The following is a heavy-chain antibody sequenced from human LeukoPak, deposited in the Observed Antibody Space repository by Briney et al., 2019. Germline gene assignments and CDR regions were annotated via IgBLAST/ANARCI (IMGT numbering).Heavy chain of an antibody. CDR3: ARAASDILTGYYYWFDP. CDR2: IIPIFGTA. V-gene: IGHV1-69*06. D-gene: IGHD3-9*01. J-gene: IGHJ5*02. CDR1: GYTFTSYY. Sequence: SVKVSCKASGYTFTSYYMHWVRQAPGQGLEWMGGIIPIFGTANYAQKFQGRVTITADRSTSTAYMELSSLRSEDTAVYYCARAASDILTGYYYWFDPWGQGTLVTVSS.